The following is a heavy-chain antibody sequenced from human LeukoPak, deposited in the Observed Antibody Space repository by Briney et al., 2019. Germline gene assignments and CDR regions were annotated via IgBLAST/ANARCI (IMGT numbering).Heavy chain of an antibody. CDR3: ERVGLEGGFDY. Sequence: PSETLSLTCAVYGGSLSGYYWRWLRQPPGKEREWIGEINHSGSTNYNPSLKSRVTISVDKSKNQFSLKLSSVTAADTAVYYCERVGLEGGFDYWGQGTLVTVSS. V-gene: IGHV4-34*01. J-gene: IGHJ4*02. CDR1: GGSLSGYY. CDR2: INHSGST. D-gene: IGHD3-10*01.